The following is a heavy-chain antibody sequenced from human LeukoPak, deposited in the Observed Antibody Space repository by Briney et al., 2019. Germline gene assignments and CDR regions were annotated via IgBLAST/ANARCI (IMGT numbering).Heavy chain of an antibody. CDR1: GGSISNYY. Sequence: SETLSLTCTVSGGSISNYYWTWIRQPPGKGLEWIGYIYYSRRTNYNPSLNSRVTISLDTSKNQFSLMLRSLTAADTAVYYCARRYTASPGERFDYWGQGTLVTVSS. D-gene: IGHD2-2*02. CDR2: IYYSRRT. J-gene: IGHJ4*02. V-gene: IGHV4-59*08. CDR3: ARRYTASPGERFDY.